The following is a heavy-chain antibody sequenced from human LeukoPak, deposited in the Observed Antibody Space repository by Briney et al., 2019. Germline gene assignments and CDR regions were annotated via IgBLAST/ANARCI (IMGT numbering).Heavy chain of an antibody. Sequence: PGRSLRLSCAASGFTFSSYEMNWVRQAPGKGLEWVPYISSSGSTIYYADSVKGRFTISRDNSKNTLYLQMNSLRAEDTAVYYCAREQGYFDYWGQGTLVTVSS. V-gene: IGHV3-48*03. J-gene: IGHJ4*02. CDR3: AREQGYFDY. CDR1: GFTFSSYE. CDR2: ISSSGSTI.